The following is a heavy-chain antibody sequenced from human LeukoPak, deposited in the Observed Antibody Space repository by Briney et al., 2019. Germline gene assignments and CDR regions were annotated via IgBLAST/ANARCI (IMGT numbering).Heavy chain of an antibody. CDR2: ISYDGSNK. CDR1: GSTFSSYG. J-gene: IGHJ3*01. CDR3: AKGRDGYNGGE. V-gene: IGHV3-30*18. Sequence: PGRSLRLSCAASGSTFSSYGMHWVRQAPGKGLEWVAVISYDGSNKYYADSVKGRFTISRDNSKNTLYLQMNSLRAEDTAVYYCAKGRDGYNGGEWGQGTMVTVSS. D-gene: IGHD5-24*01.